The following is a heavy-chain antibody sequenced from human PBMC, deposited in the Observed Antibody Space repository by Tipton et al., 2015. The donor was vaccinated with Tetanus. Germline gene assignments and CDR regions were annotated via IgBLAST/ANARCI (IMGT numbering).Heavy chain of an antibody. CDR1: GGSVSSGAYC. CDR3: ARGGDNLTFQRPTGRWFDP. Sequence: LSLTCTVSGGSVSSGAYCWSWIRQHPGKGLESIGCISSRGSTYYNPSLTSRVSISVDTSKNQFSLKLTSVTAADTAIYYCARGGDNLTFQRPTGRWFDPWGHGTLVTVSS. J-gene: IGHJ5*02. CDR2: ISSRGST. D-gene: IGHD1-1*01. V-gene: IGHV4-31*03.